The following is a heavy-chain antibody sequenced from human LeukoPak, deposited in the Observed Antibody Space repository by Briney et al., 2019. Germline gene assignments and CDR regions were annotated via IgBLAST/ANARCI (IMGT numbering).Heavy chain of an antibody. CDR3: ARSSSSWYSLTYYYYMDV. D-gene: IGHD6-13*01. J-gene: IGHJ6*03. CDR2: IYYSGST. Sequence: SETLSLTCTVSGGSISSSSYYWGWIRQPPGKGLEWIGSIYYSGSTYYNPSLKSRVTISVDTSKNQFSLKLSSVTAADTAVYYCARSSSSWYSLTYYYYMDVWGKGTTVTISS. V-gene: IGHV4-39*07. CDR1: GGSISSSSYY.